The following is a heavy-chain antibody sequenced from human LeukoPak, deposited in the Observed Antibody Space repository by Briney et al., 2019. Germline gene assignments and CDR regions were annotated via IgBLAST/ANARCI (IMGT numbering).Heavy chain of an antibody. CDR2: IYYSGRT. CDR3: ARDSAGDYWLDP. Sequence: PSETLSLTCTVSGGPISGYYWNWIRQPPGRGLEWIGSIYYSGRTSFNGSLKTRITMSVDTSKNQFSLKLTSVTTADTAVYFCARDSAGDYWLDPWGQGTPVTVSS. D-gene: IGHD7-27*01. CDR1: GGPISGYY. V-gene: IGHV4-59*01. J-gene: IGHJ5*02.